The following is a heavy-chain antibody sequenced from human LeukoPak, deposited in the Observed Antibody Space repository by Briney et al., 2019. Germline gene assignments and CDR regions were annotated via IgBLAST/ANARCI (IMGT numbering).Heavy chain of an antibody. Sequence: ASVKVSCKVSGYTLTELSMHWVRQAPGKGLEWMGGFDPEDGETIYAQKFQGRVTMTEDTSTDTAYMELSSLRSEDTAVYYCATAKAGKNYYYYMDVWGKGTTVTVSS. CDR2: FDPEDGET. CDR1: GYTLTELS. D-gene: IGHD3-10*01. CDR3: ATAKAGKNYYYYMDV. J-gene: IGHJ6*03. V-gene: IGHV1-24*01.